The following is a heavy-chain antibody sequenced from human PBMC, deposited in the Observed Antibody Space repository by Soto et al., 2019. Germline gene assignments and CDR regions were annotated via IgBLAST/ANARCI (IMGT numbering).Heavy chain of an antibody. J-gene: IGHJ4*02. CDR2: IIPILGIA. CDR3: ARDRLVSPGGD. Sequence: QVQLVQSGAEVKKPGSSVKLSCKASGGTFSSYTISWVRQAPGQGREWMRRIIPILGIANDAQKFQGRVTITADKPTSTAYMELSSLRSEDTAVYYCARDRLVSPGGDWGQGTLVTVSS. V-gene: IGHV1-69*08. D-gene: IGHD1-26*01. CDR1: GGTFSSYT.